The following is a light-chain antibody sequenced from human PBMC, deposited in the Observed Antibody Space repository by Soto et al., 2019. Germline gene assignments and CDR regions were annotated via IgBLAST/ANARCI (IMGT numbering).Light chain of an antibody. CDR2: DST. CDR3: QQRNVWPPIT. J-gene: IGKJ5*01. CDR1: QSIHTS. Sequence: VLTQSPATLSLSPGERATLSCRASQSIHTSLAWYQQKSGKPPRLVIYDSTLRANGVPDRFGGSRSGTEFTLTINSLEPEDFAVYYCQQRNVWPPITFGQGKRLEIK. V-gene: IGKV3-11*01.